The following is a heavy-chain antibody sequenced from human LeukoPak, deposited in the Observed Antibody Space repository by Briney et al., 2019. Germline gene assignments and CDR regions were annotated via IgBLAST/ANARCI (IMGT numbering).Heavy chain of an antibody. CDR1: GGSFSGYY. CDR3: ARTYRTYYYGSGSYYDY. J-gene: IGHJ4*02. CDR2: INHSGST. Sequence: PSETLSLTCAVYGGSFSGYYWSWIRQPPGKGLEWIGEINHSGSTNYNPSLKSRVTISVDTSKNQFSLKLSSVTAADTAVYYCARTYRTYYYGSGSYYDYWGQGTLVTVSS. D-gene: IGHD3-10*01. V-gene: IGHV4-34*01.